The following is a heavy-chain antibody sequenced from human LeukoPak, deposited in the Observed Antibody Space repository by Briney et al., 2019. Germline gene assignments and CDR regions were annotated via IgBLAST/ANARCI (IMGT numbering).Heavy chain of an antibody. Sequence: ASVKVSCKTSGYTFTSYHINWVRQATGQGLEGMGWMNPYSGDRGYAQNFQGRVSITSDASIGTAYMELSSLRSDDTAVYFCVRTTSLTASGYDYWGQGTLVTVSS. CDR1: GYTFTSYH. V-gene: IGHV1-8*03. CDR3: VRTTSLTASGYDY. D-gene: IGHD4-17*01. CDR2: MNPYSGDR. J-gene: IGHJ4*02.